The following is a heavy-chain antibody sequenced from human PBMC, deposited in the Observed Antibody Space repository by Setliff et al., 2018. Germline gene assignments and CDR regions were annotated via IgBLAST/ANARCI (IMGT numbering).Heavy chain of an antibody. Sequence: ASVKVSCKASGYTFTGYYLHWVRQAPGQGLEWMGWINPYSDVTNYAQKFQGRVTMTRDTSISTAYMELSRLRSDDTAVYYCARYVLGDYRLDYWGQGTLVTVSS. CDR3: ARYVLGDYRLDY. J-gene: IGHJ4*02. CDR2: INPYSDVT. D-gene: IGHD4-17*01. CDR1: GYTFTGYY. V-gene: IGHV1-2*02.